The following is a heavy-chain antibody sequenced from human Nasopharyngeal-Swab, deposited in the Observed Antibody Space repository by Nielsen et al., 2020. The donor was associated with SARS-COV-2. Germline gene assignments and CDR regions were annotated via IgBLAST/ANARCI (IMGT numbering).Heavy chain of an antibody. CDR3: AGGQGRYYYYGTDV. CDR2: ISSDGSNK. Sequence: GESLKISCAASGFTFSSYAMHWVRQAPGKGLEWVAVISSDGSNKYYADSVKGRFTISRDNSKNTLYLQMNSLRAEDTAVYYCAGGQGRYYYYGTDVWGQGTTVTVSS. D-gene: IGHD2-15*01. J-gene: IGHJ6*02. V-gene: IGHV3-30*04. CDR1: GFTFSSYA.